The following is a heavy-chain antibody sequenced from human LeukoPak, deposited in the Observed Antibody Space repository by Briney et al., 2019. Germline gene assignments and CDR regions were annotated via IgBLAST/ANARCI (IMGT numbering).Heavy chain of an antibody. J-gene: IGHJ3*02. CDR1: GYSISSGYY. CDR3: ATHEHIVVVPAAIQGPASGALDI. Sequence: PSETLSLTCTVSGYSISSGYYWGWIRQPPGKGLEWIGSIYHSGSTYYNPSLKSRVTISVDTSKNQFSLKLSSVTAADTAVYYCATHEHIVVVPAAIQGPASGALDIWGQGTMVTVSS. V-gene: IGHV4-38-2*02. D-gene: IGHD2-2*01. CDR2: IYHSGST.